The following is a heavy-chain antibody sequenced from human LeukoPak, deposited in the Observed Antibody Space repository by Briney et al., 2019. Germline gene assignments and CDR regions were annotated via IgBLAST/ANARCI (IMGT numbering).Heavy chain of an antibody. CDR1: GGSISSGSYS. Sequence: PSQTLSLTCTVPGGSISSGSYSWSWIRQPAGKGLEWIGRIYNSGSTNYNPSLKSRVTISVDTSKNQFSLKLSSVTAADTAVYYCASYCSSTSCSGSGYYYYMDVWGKGTTVTVSS. J-gene: IGHJ6*03. V-gene: IGHV4-61*02. CDR3: ASYCSSTSCSGSGYYYYMDV. D-gene: IGHD2-2*01. CDR2: IYNSGST.